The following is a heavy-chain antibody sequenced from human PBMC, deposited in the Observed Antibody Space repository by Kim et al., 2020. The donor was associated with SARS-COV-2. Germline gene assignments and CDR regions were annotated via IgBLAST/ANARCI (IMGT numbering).Heavy chain of an antibody. D-gene: IGHD3-3*01. CDR3: ARDEAYYDFWSGPLT. V-gene: IGHV3-21*01. CDR1: GFTFSSYS. Sequence: GGSLRLSCAASGFTFSSYSMNWVRQAPGKGLEWVSSISSSSSYIYYADSVKGRFTISRDNAKNSLYLQMNSLRAEDTAVYYCARDEAYYDFWSGPLTWGQGTLVTVSS. CDR2: ISSSSSYI. J-gene: IGHJ5*02.